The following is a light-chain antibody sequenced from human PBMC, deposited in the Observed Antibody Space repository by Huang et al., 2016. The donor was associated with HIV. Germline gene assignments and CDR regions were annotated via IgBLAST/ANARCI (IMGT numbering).Light chain of an antibody. CDR3: QQTYKTPLT. CDR1: QSVRRY. CDR2: AAS. J-gene: IGKJ4*01. Sequence: DIQMTQSPSSLAASEGDRVTITCRASQSVRRYLNWYQQKPGQAPNLLIYAASSLQSGVPSRFNGSGSGTDFTLTIRSLQPEDFATYFCQQTYKTPLTFGGGTKVEIK. V-gene: IGKV1-39*01.